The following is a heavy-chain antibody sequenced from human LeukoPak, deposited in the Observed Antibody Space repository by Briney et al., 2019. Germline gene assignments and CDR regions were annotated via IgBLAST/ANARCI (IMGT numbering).Heavy chain of an antibody. J-gene: IGHJ5*02. Sequence: PSETLSLTCTVSGGSISSSSHYWGWIRQPPGKGLEWIGSIYYSGSTYYNPSLKSRVTMSVDTSKNQFSMKLSSVTAADTAVYYCAKGAGPPWFDPWGQGTLVTVSS. CDR3: AKGAGPPWFDP. CDR2: IYYSGST. D-gene: IGHD6-19*01. V-gene: IGHV4-39*01. CDR1: GGSISSSSHY.